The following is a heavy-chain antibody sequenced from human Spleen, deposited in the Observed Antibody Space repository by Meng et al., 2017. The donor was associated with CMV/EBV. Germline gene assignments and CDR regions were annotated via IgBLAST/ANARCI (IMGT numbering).Heavy chain of an antibody. CDR3: ASSWDGGDSHLAIVY. CDR2: ISAYNGNT. J-gene: IGHJ4*02. Sequence: SGDTLTRDGISWVRQAPGEGIERMGWISAYNGNTNYAQKLQGRVTMTTDTSTSTAYMELRSLRSDDTAVYFCASSWDGGDSHLAIVYWGQGTLVTVSS. CDR1: GDTLTRDG. V-gene: IGHV1-18*01. D-gene: IGHD3-16*01.